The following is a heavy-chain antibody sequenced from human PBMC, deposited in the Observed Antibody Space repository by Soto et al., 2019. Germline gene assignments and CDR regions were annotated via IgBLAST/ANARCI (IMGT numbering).Heavy chain of an antibody. CDR1: GYTFSDYA. J-gene: IGHJ5*02. Sequence: ASVKVSCKASGYTFSDYAIHWVRQAPGQRPEWMGWINAGNGNTKYSQKFQGRVTITRDTSASTAYMELSSLRSEDTAVYYCARGTPVWFDPLGQGTPVTVSS. CDR3: ARGTPVWFDP. D-gene: IGHD3-10*01. V-gene: IGHV1-3*01. CDR2: INAGNGNT.